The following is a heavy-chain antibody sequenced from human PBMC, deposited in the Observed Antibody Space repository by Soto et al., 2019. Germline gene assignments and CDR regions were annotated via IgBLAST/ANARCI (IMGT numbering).Heavy chain of an antibody. V-gene: IGHV1-8*01. CDR2: MNPNSGNT. CDR3: ARGSKDIVVVPATKTNRYYFDY. J-gene: IGHJ4*02. D-gene: IGHD2-2*01. Sequence: GASVKVSCKASGYTFTSYDINWVRQATGQGLEWMGWMNPNSGNTGYAQKFQGRVTMTRNTSISTAYVELSSLRSEDTAVYYCARGSKDIVVVPATKTNRYYFDYWGQGTLVTVSS. CDR1: GYTFTSYD.